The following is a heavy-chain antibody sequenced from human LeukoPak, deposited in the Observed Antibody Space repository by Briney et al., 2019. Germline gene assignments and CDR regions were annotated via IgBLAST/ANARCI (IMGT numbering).Heavy chain of an antibody. J-gene: IGHJ5*02. CDR2: IYYSGST. CDR1: GGSISNYY. Sequence: SETLSLTCTVSGGSISNYYWGWIRQPPGKGLEWIGSIYYSGSTYYNPSLKSRVTISVDTSKNQFSLKLSSVTAADTAVYYCARRLLAAAGPAWFDPWGQGTLVTVSS. CDR3: ARRLLAAAGPAWFDP. V-gene: IGHV4-39*01. D-gene: IGHD6-13*01.